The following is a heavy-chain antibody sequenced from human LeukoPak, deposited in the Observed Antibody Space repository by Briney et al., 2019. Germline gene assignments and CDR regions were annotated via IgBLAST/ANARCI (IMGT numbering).Heavy chain of an antibody. J-gene: IGHJ3*02. CDR2: IYHSGST. CDR1: GYSISSGYY. V-gene: IGHV4-38-2*02. CDR3: ARSIWAFDI. Sequence: SETLSLTCTVSGYSISSGYYWGWIRQPPGKGLEWIGSIYHSGSTNYNPSLKSRVTISVDTSKNQFSLKLSSVTAADTAVYYCARSIWAFDIWGQGTMVTVSS. D-gene: IGHD3-16*01.